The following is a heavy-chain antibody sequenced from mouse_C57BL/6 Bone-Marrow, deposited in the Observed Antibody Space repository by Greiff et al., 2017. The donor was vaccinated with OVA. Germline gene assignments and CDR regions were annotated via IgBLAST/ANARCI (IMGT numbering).Heavy chain of an antibody. V-gene: IGHV1-59*01. CDR3: ARGFYALDY. J-gene: IGHJ4*01. CDR2: IDPSDSYP. CDR1: GYTFTSYW. Sequence: QVQLQQPGAELVRPGTSVKLSCKASGYTFTSYWMPWVKQRPGQGLEWIGVIDPSDSYPNYNPKFKGKATLTVDTSSSTAYMQLSSLTSEDSAVYYCARGFYALDYGGQGTSVTVSS.